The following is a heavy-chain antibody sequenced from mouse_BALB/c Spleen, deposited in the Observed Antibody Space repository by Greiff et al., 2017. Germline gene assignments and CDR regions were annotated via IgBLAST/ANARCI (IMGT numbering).Heavy chain of an antibody. V-gene: IGHV1-54*01. CDR3: ARSYYGSSYDAMDY. Sequence: VQLQQSGAELVRPGTSVKVSCTASGYAFTNYLIEWVQQRPGQGLEWIGVINPGSGSTNYNEKFKGKATLTADKSSSTAYMQLSSLTSDDSAVYFGARSYYGSSYDAMDYWGQGTSVTVSA. D-gene: IGHD1-1*01. CDR2: INPGSGST. CDR1: GYAFTNYL. J-gene: IGHJ4*01.